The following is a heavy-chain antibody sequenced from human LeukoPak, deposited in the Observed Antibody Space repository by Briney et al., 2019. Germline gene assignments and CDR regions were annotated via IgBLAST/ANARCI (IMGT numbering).Heavy chain of an antibody. J-gene: IGHJ5*02. D-gene: IGHD3/OR15-3a*01. V-gene: IGHV3-21*01. CDR3: ARGLGWLHS. CDR1: GFTFGTYW. Sequence: GGSLRLSCGASGFTFGTYWMHWVRQAPGKGLEWVSSISSSSSYIYYADSVKGRFTISRDNAKNSLFLQMNSLRAEDTAVYYCARGLGWLHSWGQGTLVTVSS. CDR2: ISSSSSYI.